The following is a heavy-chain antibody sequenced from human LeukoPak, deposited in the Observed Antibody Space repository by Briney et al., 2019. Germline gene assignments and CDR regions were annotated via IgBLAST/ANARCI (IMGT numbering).Heavy chain of an antibody. D-gene: IGHD3-10*01. J-gene: IGHJ3*02. CDR2: ISAYNGNT. CDR3: ARDSLWFGEVSDAFDI. Sequence: ASVKVSCKASGYTFTSYGISWVRQAPGQGLEWMGWISAYNGNTNYAQKLQGRATMTTDTSTSTAYMELRSLRSDDTAVYYCARDSLWFGEVSDAFDIWGQGTMVTVSS. CDR1: GYTFTSYG. V-gene: IGHV1-18*01.